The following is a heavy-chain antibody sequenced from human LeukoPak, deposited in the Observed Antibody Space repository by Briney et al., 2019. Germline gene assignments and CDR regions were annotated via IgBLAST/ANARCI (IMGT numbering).Heavy chain of an antibody. Sequence: PGGSLRLSCAASGFTFSNYGMHWVRQAPGKGLEWVTGISHDENNKYYADSVKGRFTISRDNSKSTVYLQMNSLSTEDTAVYYCAKGGGTYYNPFDPWGQGTLVTVPS. J-gene: IGHJ5*02. CDR3: AKGGGTYYNPFDP. V-gene: IGHV3-30*18. D-gene: IGHD3-10*01. CDR2: ISHDENNK. CDR1: GFTFSNYG.